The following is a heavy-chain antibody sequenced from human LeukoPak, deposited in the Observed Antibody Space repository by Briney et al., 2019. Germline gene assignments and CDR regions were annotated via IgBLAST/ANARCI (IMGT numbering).Heavy chain of an antibody. D-gene: IGHD1-14*01. CDR1: GGTFSSYA. CDR2: IIPIFGTA. V-gene: IGHV1-69*13. Sequence: GASVKVSCKASGGTFSSYAISWVRQAPGQGLEWMGGIIPIFGTANYAQKFQGRVTITADESTSTAYMELSSLRSEDTAVYHCARDLGPGYNWFDPWGQGTLVTVSS. J-gene: IGHJ5*02. CDR3: ARDLGPGYNWFDP.